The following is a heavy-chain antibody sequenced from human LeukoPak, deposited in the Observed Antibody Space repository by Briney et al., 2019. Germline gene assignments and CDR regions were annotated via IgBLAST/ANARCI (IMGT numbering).Heavy chain of an antibody. Sequence: SETLSLTCTVSGYSIISDYYWGWLRQPPGKELEWIGSIYHTGTTYYNPSLRSRVTISVDMSKNQFSLKLNSMTAADTAVYYCARDLSPQRKTIAAPGTPGGYWGQGTLVTVSS. V-gene: IGHV4-38-2*02. CDR3: ARDLSPQRKTIAAPGTPGGY. CDR2: IYHTGTT. D-gene: IGHD6-13*01. J-gene: IGHJ4*02. CDR1: GYSIISDYY.